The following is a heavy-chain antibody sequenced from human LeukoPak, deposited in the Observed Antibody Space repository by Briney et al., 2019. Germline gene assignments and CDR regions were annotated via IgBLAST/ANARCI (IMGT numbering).Heavy chain of an antibody. CDR1: GFTFSTYA. CDR3: AREGDSRWGELSP. Sequence: GGPLRFSCAASGFTFSTYAIHGVRQAPGKGLEGGAVIWYEGSEQYYADSVKGRFIISRDNSKSTSDLQMNSLRAEGTAVYYCAREGDSRWGELSPWGQGTLVTVSA. J-gene: IGHJ1*01. V-gene: IGHV3-33*01. CDR2: IWYEGSEQ. D-gene: IGHD3-16*02.